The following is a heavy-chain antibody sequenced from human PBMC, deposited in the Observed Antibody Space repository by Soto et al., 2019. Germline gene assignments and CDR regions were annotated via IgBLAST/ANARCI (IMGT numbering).Heavy chain of an antibody. J-gene: IGHJ4*02. CDR1: GGSISSGGYY. CDR2: IYYSGST. D-gene: IGHD3-22*01. Sequence: PSETLSLTCTVSGGSISSGGYYWSWIRQHPGKGLEWIGYIYYSGSTYYNPSLKSRVTISVDTSKNQFALKLSSVTAADTAVYYCERVDYDSSRRYYFDYWGQGTLVTVSS. V-gene: IGHV4-31*03. CDR3: ERVDYDSSRRYYFDY.